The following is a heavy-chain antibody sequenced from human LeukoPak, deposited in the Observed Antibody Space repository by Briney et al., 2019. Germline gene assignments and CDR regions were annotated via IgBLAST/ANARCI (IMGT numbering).Heavy chain of an antibody. J-gene: IGHJ5*02. V-gene: IGHV1-69*05. Sequence: SVKVSCKASGGTFSSYAISWVRQAPGQGLEWMGGIIPIFGTANYAQKFHGRVTITTDESTSTAYMELSSLRSEDTAVYYCARVEEAVEVGWFDPWGQGTLVTVSS. CDR2: IIPIFGTA. CDR1: GGTFSSYA. CDR3: ARVEEAVEVGWFDP. D-gene: IGHD6-19*01.